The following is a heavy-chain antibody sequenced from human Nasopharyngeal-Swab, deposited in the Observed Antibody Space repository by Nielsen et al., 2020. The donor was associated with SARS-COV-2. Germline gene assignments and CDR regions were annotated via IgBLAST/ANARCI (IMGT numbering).Heavy chain of an antibody. CDR3: ARQENYDSSGYYRVGWFDP. D-gene: IGHD3-22*01. J-gene: IGHJ5*02. V-gene: IGHV4-31*03. Sequence: LRLSCTVSGGSISSGGYYWSWIRQHPGKGLEWIGYIYYSGSTYYNPSLKSRVTISVDTSKNQFSLKLSSVTAADTAVYYCARQENYDSSGYYRVGWFDPWGQGTLVTVSS. CDR1: GGSISSGGYY. CDR2: IYYSGST.